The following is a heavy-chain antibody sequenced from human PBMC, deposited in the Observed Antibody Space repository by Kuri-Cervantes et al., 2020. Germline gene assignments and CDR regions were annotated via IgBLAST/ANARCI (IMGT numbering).Heavy chain of an antibody. J-gene: IGHJ6*02. CDR3: AKSGSGYGMDV. CDR2: ISGSGGTT. Sequence: GESLKISCAASGFTDSSYAMAWVRQAPGKGLEWVSSISGSGGTTYYADSVKGRFTISRDNSKNTLYLQMNSLRAEDTAVYYCAKSGSGYGMDVWGQGTTVTVSS. CDR1: GFTDSSYA. V-gene: IGHV3-23*01. D-gene: IGHD3-10*01.